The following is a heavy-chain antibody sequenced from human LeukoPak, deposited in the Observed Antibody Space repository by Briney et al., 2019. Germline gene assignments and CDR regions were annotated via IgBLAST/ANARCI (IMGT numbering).Heavy chain of an antibody. D-gene: IGHD4-17*01. V-gene: IGHV5-51*04. J-gene: IGHJ4*02. CDR2: IYPGDSDT. CDR3: AKTTTVTPLPDY. CDR1: GYSFTSYW. Sequence: GESLKISCKVSGYSFTSYWSGWVRQMPGKGLEWMGIIYPGDSDTRYSPSFQGQVTISDDQHISTASLEWRSLHASDTVMYYCAKTTTVTPLPDYWGQGPLVTVPS.